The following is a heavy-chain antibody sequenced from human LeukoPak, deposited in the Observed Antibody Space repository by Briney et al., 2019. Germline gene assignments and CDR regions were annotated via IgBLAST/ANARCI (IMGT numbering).Heavy chain of an antibody. J-gene: IGHJ4*02. CDR1: GYTFTSYD. D-gene: IGHD3-22*01. V-gene: IGHV1-8*01. CDR2: MNPNSGNT. Sequence: ASVKVSCKAPGYTFTSYDINWVRQATGQGLEWMGWMNPNSGNTGYAQKFQGRVTMTRNTSISTAYMELSSLRSEDTAVYYCARGYYYDSSGYYLFDYWGQGTLVTVSS. CDR3: ARGYYYDSSGYYLFDY.